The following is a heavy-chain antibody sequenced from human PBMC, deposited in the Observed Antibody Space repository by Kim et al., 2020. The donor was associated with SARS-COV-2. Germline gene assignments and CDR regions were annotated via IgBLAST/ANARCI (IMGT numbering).Heavy chain of an antibody. CDR1: GFTFSSYS. CDR2: ISSSSSTI. D-gene: IGHD3-10*01. Sequence: GGSLRLSCAASGFTFSSYSMNWVRQAPGKGLEWVSYISSSSSTIYYADSVKGRFTISRDNAKNSLYLQMNSLRDDDTAVYYCAGQLARGRGYYYYGLDVWGQGTTVTVSS. CDR3: AGQLARGRGYYYYGLDV. V-gene: IGHV3-48*02. J-gene: IGHJ6*02.